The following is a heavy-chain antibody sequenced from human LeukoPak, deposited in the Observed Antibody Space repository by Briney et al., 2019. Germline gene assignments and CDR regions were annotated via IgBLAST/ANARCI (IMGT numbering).Heavy chain of an antibody. CDR1: GGSISSSSYY. CDR3: ARATIENWGKVDY. V-gene: IGHV4-39*07. J-gene: IGHJ4*02. Sequence: SETLSLTCTVSGGSISSSSYYWGWIRQPPGKGLEWIGSIYYSGSTYYNPSLKSRVTISVDTSKNQFSLKLSSVTAADTAVYYCARATIENWGKVDYWGQGTLVTVSS. D-gene: IGHD3-16*01. CDR2: IYYSGST.